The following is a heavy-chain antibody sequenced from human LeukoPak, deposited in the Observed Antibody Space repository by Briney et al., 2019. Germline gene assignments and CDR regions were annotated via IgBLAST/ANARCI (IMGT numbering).Heavy chain of an antibody. CDR1: GYCFTSYW. CDR2: TDPSDSYT. J-gene: IGHJ4*02. CDR3: ARLDYDILTGYGNIDY. V-gene: IGHV5-10-1*01. D-gene: IGHD3-9*01. Sequence: GESLKISCEVSGYCFTSYWINWVRQMPGKGLEWMGRTDPSDSYTNYSPSFQGHVTISADKSISTAYLQWSSLKASDTAMYYWARLDYDILTGYGNIDYWGQGNLVTVSS.